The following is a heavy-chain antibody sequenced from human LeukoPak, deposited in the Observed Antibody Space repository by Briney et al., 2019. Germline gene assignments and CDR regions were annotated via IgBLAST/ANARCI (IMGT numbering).Heavy chain of an antibody. Sequence: SETLSLTCTASGGSISSSSYYWGWIRQPPGKGLEWIGSIYYSGSTYYNPSLKSRVTISVDTSKNQFSLKLSSVTAADTAVYYCATQFYTITIFGVVTLYYFDYWGQGTLVTVSS. J-gene: IGHJ4*02. CDR1: GGSISSSSYY. D-gene: IGHD3-3*01. V-gene: IGHV4-39*01. CDR2: IYYSGST. CDR3: ATQFYTITIFGVVTLYYFDY.